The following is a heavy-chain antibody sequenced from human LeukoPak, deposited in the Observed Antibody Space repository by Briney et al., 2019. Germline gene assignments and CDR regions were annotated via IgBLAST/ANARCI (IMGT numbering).Heavy chain of an antibody. CDR2: INQDGSEK. CDR3: ARESTAGYNSSWYGFRN. Sequence: GGSLRLSCAASGFTFSGYWMSWVRQAPGKGLAWVANINQDGSEKYYVDFVKGRFTISRDNAKNSLFLQMGSLRVEDTAVYYCARESTAGYNSSWYGFRNWGQGTLVSVSS. CDR1: GFTFSGYW. J-gene: IGHJ1*01. D-gene: IGHD6-13*01. V-gene: IGHV3-7*01.